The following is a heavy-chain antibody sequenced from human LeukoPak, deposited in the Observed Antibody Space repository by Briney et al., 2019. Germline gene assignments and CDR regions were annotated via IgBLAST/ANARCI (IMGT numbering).Heavy chain of an antibody. CDR3: ARRRITMVRGVKPEYCFDY. CDR1: GGSFSGYY. J-gene: IGHJ4*02. CDR2: INHSGST. V-gene: IGHV4-34*01. Sequence: SETLSLTCAVYGGSFSGYYWSWIRQPPGKGLEWIGEINHSGSTNYNPSLKSRVTISVDTSKNQFSLKLSSVTAADTAVYYCARRRITMVRGVKPEYCFDYWGQGTLVTVSS. D-gene: IGHD3-10*01.